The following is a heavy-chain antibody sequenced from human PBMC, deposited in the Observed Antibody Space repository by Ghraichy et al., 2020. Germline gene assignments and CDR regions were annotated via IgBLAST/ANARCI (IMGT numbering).Heavy chain of an antibody. D-gene: IGHD1-14*01. J-gene: IGHJ4*02. CDR2: ISASGRDI. CDR3: AKIGTTSQTDY. V-gene: IGHV3-23*01. CDR1: GLTFSTYA. Sequence: GESLNISCADSGLTFSTYAMSWVRQAPGKGLQWVSSISASGRDIFYGDSVKGRFTASKDNSKNTLYLQMNSLRAEDTALYYCAKIGTTSQTDYWGQGTLVTVSS.